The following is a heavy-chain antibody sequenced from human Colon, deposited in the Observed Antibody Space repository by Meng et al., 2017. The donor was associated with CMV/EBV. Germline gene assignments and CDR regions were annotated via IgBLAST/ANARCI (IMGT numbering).Heavy chain of an antibody. CDR2: IYYSGST. J-gene: IGHJ4*02. CDR1: GGSISSSSYY. CDR3: ARAAAAGEYYFDY. V-gene: IGHV4-39*07. Sequence: LRQARPGWVNPADTPSLTCTLSGGSISSSSYYWGWIRQPPGKGLEWIGSIYYSGSTYYNPSLKSRVTISVDTSKNQFSLKLSSVTAADTAVYYCARAAAAGEYYFDYWGQGTLVTVSS. D-gene: IGHD6-13*01.